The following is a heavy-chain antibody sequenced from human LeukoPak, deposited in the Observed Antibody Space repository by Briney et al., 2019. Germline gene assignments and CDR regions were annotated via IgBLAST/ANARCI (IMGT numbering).Heavy chain of an antibody. Sequence: ASVKVSCKASGCIYTSYAISWVRQAPGQGLEWMGWISAYNGNTKYAQKLKGRVTMTTDTSTTTAYMELRSLRSDDTAVYYCARFDYYYYMDVWGKGTTVTISS. CDR1: GCIYTSYA. V-gene: IGHV1-18*04. J-gene: IGHJ6*03. CDR2: ISAYNGNT. CDR3: ARFDYYYYMDV.